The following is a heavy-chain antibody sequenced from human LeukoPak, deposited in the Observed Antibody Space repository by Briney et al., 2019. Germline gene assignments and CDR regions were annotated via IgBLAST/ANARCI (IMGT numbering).Heavy chain of an antibody. J-gene: IGHJ6*02. Sequence: PSETLSLTCVVSGGSVSGYYWGWIRQPPGRGLEWIGYVYYSGSTNYNPSLKSRITISVDTSRNQFSLQLSSVTAADTAVYYCARVPRYGDYVNYYYYGMDVWGQGTTVTVSS. V-gene: IGHV4-59*02. CDR3: ARVPRYGDYVNYYYYGMDV. CDR2: VYYSGST. CDR1: GGSVSGYY. D-gene: IGHD4-17*01.